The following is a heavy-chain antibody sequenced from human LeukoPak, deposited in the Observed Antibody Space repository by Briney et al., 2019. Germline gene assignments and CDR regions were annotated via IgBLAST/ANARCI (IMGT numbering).Heavy chain of an antibody. V-gene: IGHV4-61*05. CDR1: GGSFSSSSYY. J-gene: IGHJ4*02. D-gene: IGHD3-10*01. CDR3: ARGALLWFGAKMEYYFDS. Sequence: PSETLSLTCTVSGGSFSSSSYYWGWIRQPPGQGLEWIGFSSYNGNTNYNPSLKSRVTISVDMSKNQFSLRLKSVTAVDTAVYYCARGALLWFGAKMEYYFDSWGQGTPLTVSS. CDR2: SSYNGNT.